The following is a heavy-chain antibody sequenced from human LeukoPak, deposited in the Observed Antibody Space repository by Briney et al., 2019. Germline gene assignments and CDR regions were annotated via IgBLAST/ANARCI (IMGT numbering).Heavy chain of an antibody. CDR3: ARDLRYSSSWYEVNWFDP. CDR1: GGSISSYY. J-gene: IGHJ5*02. Sequence: SETLSLTCTVSGGSISSYYWRWIRQPAGKGLEWIGRIYTSGSTNYNPSLKSRVTMSVDTSKNQFSLKLSSVTAADTAVYYCARDLRYSSSWYEVNWFDPWGQGTLVTVSS. V-gene: IGHV4-4*07. CDR2: IYTSGST. D-gene: IGHD6-13*01.